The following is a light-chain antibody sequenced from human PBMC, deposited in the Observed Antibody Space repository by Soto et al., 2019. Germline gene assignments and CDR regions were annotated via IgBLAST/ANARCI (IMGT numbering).Light chain of an antibody. V-gene: IGKV1-16*02. CDR2: AAS. CDR1: HDITTF. J-gene: IGKJ5*01. Sequence: DIPMTQSPSSLSASVGDRVTITCRASHDITTFLAWFQQKPGKAPKSLISAASSLQSGVPSKFSGSGSGTDFTLTINNLPPEDFATYYCQQYKSYPITFGRGTRLEIK. CDR3: QQYKSYPIT.